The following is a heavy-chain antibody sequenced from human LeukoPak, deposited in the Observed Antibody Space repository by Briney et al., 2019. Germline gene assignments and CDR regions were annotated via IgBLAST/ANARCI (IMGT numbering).Heavy chain of an antibody. Sequence: ASVKVSCKASGYTFNYYGITWVRQAPGQGLESMGWISAYNGNTKYTQKFQGRVTMTTDTSTSTAYMELRNLRYDDTAVYYCARDQQYYGDPIYYSYYYMDVWGKGTTVTVSS. D-gene: IGHD4-17*01. CDR2: ISAYNGNT. V-gene: IGHV1-18*01. J-gene: IGHJ6*03. CDR3: ARDQQYYGDPIYYSYYYMDV. CDR1: GYTFNYYG.